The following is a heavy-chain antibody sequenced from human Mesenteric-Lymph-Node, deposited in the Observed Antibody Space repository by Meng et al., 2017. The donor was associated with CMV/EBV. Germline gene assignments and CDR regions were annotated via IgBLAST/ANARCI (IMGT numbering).Heavy chain of an antibody. CDR1: GFTFSSYD. CDR2: IGTAGDT. J-gene: IGHJ5*02. V-gene: IGHV3-13*01. CDR3: ARGDRAGGGAIWFDP. D-gene: IGHD2-21*01. Sequence: GESLKISCAASGFTFSSYDMHWVRQATGKGLEWVSAIGTAGDTYYPGSVKGRFTISRENAKNSLYLQMNSLRAGDTAVYYCARGDRAGGGAIWFDPWGQGTLVTVSS.